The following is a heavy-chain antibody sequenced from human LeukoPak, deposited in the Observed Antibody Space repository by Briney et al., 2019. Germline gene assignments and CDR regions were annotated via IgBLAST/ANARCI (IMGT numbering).Heavy chain of an antibody. Sequence: GASVKVSCKASGYTFTSYYMHWVRQAPGQGLEWMGRIIPILGIANYAQKFQGRVTITADKSTSTAYMELSSLRSEDTAVYYCAREVANPYYYYYYGMDVWGQGTTVTVSS. CDR3: AREVANPYYYYYYGMDV. D-gene: IGHD5-12*01. CDR1: GYTFTSYY. J-gene: IGHJ6*02. V-gene: IGHV1-69*04. CDR2: IIPILGIA.